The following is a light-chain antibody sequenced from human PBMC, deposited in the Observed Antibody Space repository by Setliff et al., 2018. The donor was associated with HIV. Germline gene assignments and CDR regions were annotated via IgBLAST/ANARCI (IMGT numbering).Light chain of an antibody. V-gene: IGKV3-20*01. CDR2: GAS. Sequence: EIVLTQSPGTLSLSPGERATLSCRASQSVSSSFLAWYQQKPGQAPRLLIYGASSRATGIPDRFSGSGSGTDFILTISRLEPEDFAVYYCHQYGSSPQTFGQGTKVDIK. J-gene: IGKJ1*01. CDR3: HQYGSSPQT. CDR1: QSVSSSF.